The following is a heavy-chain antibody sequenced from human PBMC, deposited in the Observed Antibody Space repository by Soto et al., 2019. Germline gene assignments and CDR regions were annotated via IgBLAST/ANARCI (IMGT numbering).Heavy chain of an antibody. D-gene: IGHD4-17*01. V-gene: IGHV3-23*01. CDR3: ATNITVTTPHYGMDV. CDR2: ISGSGGVT. CDR1: GLTFSSHA. Sequence: EVQLLESGGGLVQPGGSLRLSCAASGLTFSSHAMSWVRQAPGKGLQWVSAISGSGGVTYYADSVKGRFTISRDNSKNTLYLQMNSLRAEDTAVYYCATNITVTTPHYGMDVWGQGTTVTVSS. J-gene: IGHJ6*02.